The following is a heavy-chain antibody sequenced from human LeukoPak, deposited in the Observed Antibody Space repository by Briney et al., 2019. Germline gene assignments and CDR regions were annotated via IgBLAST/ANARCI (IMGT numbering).Heavy chain of an antibody. J-gene: IGHJ5*02. Sequence: GGSLRLSSVVSGFPFGNFWMHWVRQVPGKGLVWVARMDTDGRTTDYADSVKGRFTISRDNARNTLYLQMRSLRADDTALYYCATDVTGSEDRWGQGTLVTVSS. CDR2: MDTDGRTT. V-gene: IGHV3-74*01. CDR3: ATDVTGSEDR. CDR1: GFPFGNFW. D-gene: IGHD6-25*01.